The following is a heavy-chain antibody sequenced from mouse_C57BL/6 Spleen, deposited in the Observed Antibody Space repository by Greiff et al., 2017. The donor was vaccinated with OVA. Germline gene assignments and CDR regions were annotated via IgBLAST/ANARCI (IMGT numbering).Heavy chain of an antibody. Sequence: QVQLKQSGAELAKPGASVKLSCKASGYTFTSYWMHWVKQRPGQGLEWIGYINPSSGYTKYNQKFKDKATLTADKSSSTAYMQLSSLTYEDSAVYYCARSSYYDLYYFDYWGQGTTLTVSS. V-gene: IGHV1-7*01. CDR2: INPSSGYT. J-gene: IGHJ2*01. CDR3: ARSSYYDLYYFDY. D-gene: IGHD2-4*01. CDR1: GYTFTSYW.